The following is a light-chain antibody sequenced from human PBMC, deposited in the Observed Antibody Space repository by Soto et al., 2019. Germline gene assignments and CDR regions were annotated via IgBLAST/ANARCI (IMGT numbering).Light chain of an antibody. V-gene: IGKV1-39*01. CDR2: AAS. CDR3: QQSYSFPYT. Sequence: DIQMTQSPSSLSATVGDTVTITCRASQSISSYLNWYQQKPGKAPKLLIYAASSLQNGDPSTFSGSGSGTEFTLTISSLQAEDFATYYCQQSYSFPYTFGQGTRLDIK. J-gene: IGKJ2*01. CDR1: QSISSY.